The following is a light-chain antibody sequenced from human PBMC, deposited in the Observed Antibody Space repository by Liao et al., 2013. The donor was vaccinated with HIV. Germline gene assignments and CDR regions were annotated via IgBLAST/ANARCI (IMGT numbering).Light chain of an antibody. V-gene: IGLV3-25*03. Sequence: SYELTQPPSVSVSPGQTARITCSGDALPKLYAYWYQQKPGQAPVLVIYKDSERPSGIPERFSGSSSGTTVTLTISGVQAEDEADYYCQTWDSNTYVFGTGTKVTVL. CDR3: QTWDSNTYV. J-gene: IGLJ1*01. CDR1: ALPKLY. CDR2: KDS.